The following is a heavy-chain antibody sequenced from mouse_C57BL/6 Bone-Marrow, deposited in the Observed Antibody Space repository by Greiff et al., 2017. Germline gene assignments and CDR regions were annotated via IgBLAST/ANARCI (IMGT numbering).Heavy chain of an antibody. CDR3: ARYKYYYGSSFDY. Sequence: EVMLVESGGGLVQPGGSLSLSCAASGFTFTDYYMSWVRQPPGKALEWLGFIRNKANGYTTEYSASVKGRFTISRDNSQSILYLQMNALRAEDSATYYCARYKYYYGSSFDYWGQGTTLTVSP. J-gene: IGHJ2*01. D-gene: IGHD1-1*01. CDR1: GFTFTDYY. V-gene: IGHV7-3*01. CDR2: IRNKANGYTT.